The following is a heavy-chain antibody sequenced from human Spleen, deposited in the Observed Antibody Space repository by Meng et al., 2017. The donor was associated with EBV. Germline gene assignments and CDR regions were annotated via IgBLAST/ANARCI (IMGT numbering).Heavy chain of an antibody. CDR2: INTNTGDP. J-gene: IGHJ5*02. Sequence: QVQLGQAGSELRKPGASVKVSCKASGYSFTEHAMNWVRQAPGQGLEWMGWINTNTGDPTYAQDFTGRFVFSLDTSVTTAYLQISSLKAEDTAVYYCARGHDSGTYTFDPWGQGTLVTVSS. CDR3: ARGHDSGTYTFDP. D-gene: IGHD3-10*01. CDR1: GYSFTEHA. V-gene: IGHV7-4-1*02.